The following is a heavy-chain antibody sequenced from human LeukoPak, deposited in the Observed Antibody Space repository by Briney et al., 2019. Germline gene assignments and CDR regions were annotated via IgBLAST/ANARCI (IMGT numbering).Heavy chain of an antibody. D-gene: IGHD6-13*01. Sequence: GGSLRLSCAASGFTFRDAWMTWVRQAPGKGLEWVSYISSSSSTIYYADSVKGRFTISRDNAKNSLYLQMNSLRAEDPAVYYCARDGSSWKGYFDYWGQGTLVTVSS. CDR3: ARDGSSWKGYFDY. CDR1: GFTFRDAW. J-gene: IGHJ4*02. V-gene: IGHV3-48*01. CDR2: ISSSSSTI.